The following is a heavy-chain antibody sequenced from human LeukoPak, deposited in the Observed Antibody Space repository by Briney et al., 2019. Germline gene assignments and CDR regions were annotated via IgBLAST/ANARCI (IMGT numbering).Heavy chain of an antibody. CDR3: ARDSRPGDYSHPGDAFDI. CDR1: GGSISSGGYC. V-gene: IGHV4-31*03. J-gene: IGHJ3*02. Sequence: SETLSLTCTVSGGSISSGGYCWSWIRQHPGKGLEWIGYIYYSGSTYYNPSLKSRVTISVDTSKNQFSLKLSSVTAADTAVYYCARDSRPGDYSHPGDAFDIWGQGTMVTVSS. D-gene: IGHD4-17*01. CDR2: IYYSGST.